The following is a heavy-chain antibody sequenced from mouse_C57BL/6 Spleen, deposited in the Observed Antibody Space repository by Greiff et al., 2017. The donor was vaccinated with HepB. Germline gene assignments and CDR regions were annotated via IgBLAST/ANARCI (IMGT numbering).Heavy chain of an antibody. CDR2: IDPSDSYT. D-gene: IGHD2-2*01. CDR1: GYTFTSYW. Sequence: QVQLQQSGAELVMPGASVKLSCKASGYTFTSYWMHWVKQRPGQGLEWIGEIDPSDSYTNYNQKFKGKSTLTVDKSSSTAYMQLRSLTSEDSAVYYCARRMVTRGGFDYWGQGTTLTVSS. CDR3: ARRMVTRGGFDY. J-gene: IGHJ2*01. V-gene: IGHV1-69*01.